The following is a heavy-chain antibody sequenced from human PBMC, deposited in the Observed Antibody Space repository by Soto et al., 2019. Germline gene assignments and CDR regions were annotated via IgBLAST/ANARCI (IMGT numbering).Heavy chain of an antibody. CDR1: GFTFGTYG. CDR3: ARIDCTGNNCNPYYHYGMDV. Sequence: GGSLRRSCAASGFTFGTYGMHWVRQIPGNGLQWVAIIWYDGSIKSYADSVKGRFTISRDNSKNTLYLQMNSLRYEVTAVYYCARIDCTGNNCNPYYHYGMDVWVQGTTVTVSS. CDR2: IWYDGSIK. V-gene: IGHV3-33*01. D-gene: IGHD2-8*02. J-gene: IGHJ6*02.